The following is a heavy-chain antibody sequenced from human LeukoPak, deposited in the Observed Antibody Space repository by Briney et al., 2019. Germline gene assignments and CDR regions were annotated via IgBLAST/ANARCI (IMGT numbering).Heavy chain of an antibody. CDR3: ARDISGGY. CDR1: GFMLSSHW. J-gene: IGHJ4*02. D-gene: IGHD3-10*01. CDR2: IKQDGSEQ. V-gene: IGHV3-7*01. Sequence: PGGSLRLSYAASGFMLSSHWMSWVRQAPGKGLEWVANIKQDGSEQYYVDSVKGRFTISRDNAKNSLFLQMNSLRAEDTAVYYCARDISGGYWGQGTLVTVSS.